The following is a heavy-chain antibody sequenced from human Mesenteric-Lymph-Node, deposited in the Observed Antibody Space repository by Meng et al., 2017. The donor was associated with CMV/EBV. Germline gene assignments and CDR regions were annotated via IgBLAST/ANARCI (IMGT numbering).Heavy chain of an antibody. CDR1: GFTFSSYE. CDR2: ISNSDDTT. CDR3: ARERGGLCSSTNCQETFDY. Sequence: GESLKISCAASGFTFSSYEMNWVRQAPGKGLEWVSYISNSDDTTYYADSVKGRFTISRDNVKNSLYLQMNSLRAEDTAVYYCARERGGLCSSTNCQETFDYWGQGTVVTVSS. V-gene: IGHV3-48*03. D-gene: IGHD2-2*01. J-gene: IGHJ4*02.